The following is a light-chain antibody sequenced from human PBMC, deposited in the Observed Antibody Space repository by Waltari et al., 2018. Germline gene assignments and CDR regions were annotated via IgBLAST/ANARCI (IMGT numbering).Light chain of an antibody. V-gene: IGKV4-1*01. CDR1: QNILYSSNSKNY. Sequence: DIVMTQSPDSLAVSLGERATINCKSSQNILYSSNSKNYLAWYQHHPRQPPKLLIYWASPRESGVPDRFSGSGSGTDFTLTISSLQAEDVAVYYCQQYYSIPYTFGQGTKLEIK. J-gene: IGKJ2*01. CDR3: QQYYSIPYT. CDR2: WAS.